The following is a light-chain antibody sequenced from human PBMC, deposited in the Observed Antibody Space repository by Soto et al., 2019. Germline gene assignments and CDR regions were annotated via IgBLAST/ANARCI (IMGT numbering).Light chain of an antibody. V-gene: IGKV3-15*01. CDR2: DTS. Sequence: EIVMRQSPAVLSVSPGERATLSCRASESVSSNLAWFQQKPGQAPRLLISDTSTRATGVPARFSGGGSGTDFTLTISSLEPEDSAIYYCQQRNIWPPVTFGQGTRLEIK. CDR1: ESVSSN. J-gene: IGKJ5*01. CDR3: QQRNIWPPVT.